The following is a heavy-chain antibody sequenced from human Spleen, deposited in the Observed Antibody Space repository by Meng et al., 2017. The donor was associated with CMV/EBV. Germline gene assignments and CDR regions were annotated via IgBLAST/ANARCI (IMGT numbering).Heavy chain of an antibody. J-gene: IGHJ6*02. CDR2: ISSSSSYI. CDR3: ARERWLQIKADQYYYYYGMDV. Sequence: GESLKISCAASGFTFSSYSMNWVRQAPGKGLEWVSSISSSSSYIYYADSVKGRFTISRDNAKNSLYLQMNSLRAEDTAVYYCARERWLQIKADQYYYYYGMDVWGQGTTVTVSS. V-gene: IGHV3-21*01. CDR1: GFTFSSYS. D-gene: IGHD5-24*01.